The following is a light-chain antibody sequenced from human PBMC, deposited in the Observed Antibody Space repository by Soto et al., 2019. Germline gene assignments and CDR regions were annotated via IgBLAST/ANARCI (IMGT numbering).Light chain of an antibody. CDR2: AHN. V-gene: IGLV1-40*01. CDR1: GSNIGAGYA. CDR3: QAYDNSLSGSYV. Sequence: QSVLTQPPSVSGPPGQRVTIPCTGSGSNIGAGYAVHWYQQVPGTAPKLLISAHNNRPSGVPDRFSGSKSATSASLAIAGLQAEDEAHYYCQAYDNSLSGSYVVGTGTKVTVL. J-gene: IGLJ1*01.